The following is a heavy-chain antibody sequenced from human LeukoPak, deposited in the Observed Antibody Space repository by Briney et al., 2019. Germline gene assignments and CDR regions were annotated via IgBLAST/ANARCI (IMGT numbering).Heavy chain of an antibody. CDR1: GGSFSGYY. J-gene: IGHJ4*02. V-gene: IGHV4-34*01. D-gene: IGHD3-16*02. Sequence: SETLSLTCAAYGGSFSGYYWSWIRQPPGKGLEWIGEINHSGSTSYNPSLKSRVTISLDTSKKQLSLMLSSVTAADTAVYYCARSYDYVWGSYRYPFDYWGQGTLVTVSS. CDR3: ARSYDYVWGSYRYPFDY. CDR2: INHSGST.